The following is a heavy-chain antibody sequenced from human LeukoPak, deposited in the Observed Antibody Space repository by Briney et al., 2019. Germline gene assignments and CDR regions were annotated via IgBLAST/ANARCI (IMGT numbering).Heavy chain of an antibody. CDR2: ISYDGTNK. CDR1: GFTFSGFG. Sequence: GGSLKLSCAASGFTFSGFGMHWVRQAPGKGLEWVAVISYDGTNKYYAESVQGRFTISRDNSKNMLYLQVNSLRAEDTAVYYCAKDRSIAAGGTVSEIDNWGQGTLVTVSS. V-gene: IGHV3-30*18. CDR3: AKDRSIAAGGTVSEIDN. J-gene: IGHJ4*02. D-gene: IGHD6-13*01.